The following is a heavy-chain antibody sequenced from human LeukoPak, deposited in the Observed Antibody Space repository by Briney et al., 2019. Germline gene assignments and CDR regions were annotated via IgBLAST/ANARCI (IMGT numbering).Heavy chain of an antibody. CDR1: GGSFSGYY. CDR3: ARVSGWYFGAFDI. V-gene: IGHV4-34*01. J-gene: IGHJ3*02. CDR2: INHSGST. D-gene: IGHD6-19*01. Sequence: PSETLSLTCAVYGGSFSGYYWSWIRQPPGKGLEWIGEINHSGSTNYNPSLKSRVTISVDTSKNQFSLKLSSVTAADTAVYYCARVSGWYFGAFDIWGQGTMVTVSS.